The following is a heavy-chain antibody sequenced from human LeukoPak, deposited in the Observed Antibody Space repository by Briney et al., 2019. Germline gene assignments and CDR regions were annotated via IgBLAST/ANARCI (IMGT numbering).Heavy chain of an antibody. D-gene: IGHD3-22*01. CDR3: ARLTTGYYDSSGYYYVKHAFDI. J-gene: IGHJ3*02. Sequence: SETLSLTCTVSGGSISSYYWSWIRQPPGKGLEWIGYIYYSGSTNYNPSLKSRVTMSVDTSKNQFSLKLSSVTAADTAVYYCARLTTGYYDSSGYYYVKHAFDIWGQGTMVTVSS. CDR1: GGSISSYY. CDR2: IYYSGST. V-gene: IGHV4-59*12.